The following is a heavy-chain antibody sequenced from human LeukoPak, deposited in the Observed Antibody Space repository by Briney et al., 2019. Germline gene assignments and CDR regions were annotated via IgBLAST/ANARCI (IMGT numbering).Heavy chain of an antibody. CDR2: VDHSGST. J-gene: IGHJ6*03. CDR3: ARVRDPYYYYMDV. V-gene: IGHV4-59*12. D-gene: IGHD5-24*01. CDR1: GGSINSYY. Sequence: SSETLSLTCTVSGGSINSYYWSWIRRPPGKGLEWIGYVDHSGSTNYNPSLKSRVTISVDTSKNQFSLKLSSVTAADTAMFYCARVRDPYYYYMDVWGKGTTVTVSS.